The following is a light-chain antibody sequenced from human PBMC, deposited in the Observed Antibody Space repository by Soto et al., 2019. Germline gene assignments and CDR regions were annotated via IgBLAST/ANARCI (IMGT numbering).Light chain of an antibody. Sequence: DIQMTQSPSTLYASVGDRVSITCRASQSASTWLAWYQQKAGKAPKLLIYDASILQSGVPSRFSGSGSGTEFTLTITSLQSEDFATYYCQQYNRYSYTFGQGTKLEL. J-gene: IGKJ2*01. CDR2: DAS. CDR3: QQYNRYSYT. V-gene: IGKV1-5*01. CDR1: QSASTW.